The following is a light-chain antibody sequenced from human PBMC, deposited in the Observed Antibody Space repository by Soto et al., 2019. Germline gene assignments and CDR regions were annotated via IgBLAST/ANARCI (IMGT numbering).Light chain of an antibody. CDR1: QSIRSY. J-gene: IGKJ4*01. CDR2: AAS. V-gene: IGKV1-39*01. Sequence: DIPMTQSPSSLSASVGDRVTITCRASQSIRSYLNWYQQKPGKAPKLLIYAASTLQSGVPSRFRGSGSGTDFTLTISSLKPEDFATYYCQQVNGYPRDITFGGGPRVEIK. CDR3: QQVNGYPRDIT.